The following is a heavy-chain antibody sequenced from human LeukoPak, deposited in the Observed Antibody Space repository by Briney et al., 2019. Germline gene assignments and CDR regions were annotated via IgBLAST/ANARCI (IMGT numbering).Heavy chain of an antibody. Sequence: GRSMRLACAASGFTFDDYAMHWVRQAPGKGLEWVSGISWNSGSIGYADSVKGRFTISRDNAKNSVYLQMNSLRVDDTAVYFCASSHDSSGNDWGQGTMVTVSS. D-gene: IGHD3-22*01. V-gene: IGHV3-9*01. CDR3: ASSHDSSGND. CDR1: GFTFDDYA. CDR2: ISWNSGSI. J-gene: IGHJ4*02.